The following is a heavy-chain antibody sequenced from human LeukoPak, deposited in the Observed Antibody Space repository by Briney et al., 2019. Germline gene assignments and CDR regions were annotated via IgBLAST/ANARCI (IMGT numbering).Heavy chain of an antibody. CDR3: ARGDRGSGTYFDY. V-gene: IGHV3-21*01. D-gene: IGHD1-26*01. CDR2: ISRSSSYI. J-gene: IGHJ4*02. CDR1: GFTFSSYS. Sequence: GGSLRLSCAASGFTFSSYSMNWVRQAPGKGLEWVSSISRSSSYIYYADSVKGRFTISRDNAKNSLYLQMNSLRAEDTAVYYCARGDRGSGTYFDYWGQGTLVTVSS.